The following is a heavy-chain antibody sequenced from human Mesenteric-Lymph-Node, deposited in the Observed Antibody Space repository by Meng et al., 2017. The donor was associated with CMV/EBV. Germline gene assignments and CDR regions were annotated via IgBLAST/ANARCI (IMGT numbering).Heavy chain of an antibody. Sequence: GESLKISCAASGFTFSSYSMNWVRQAPGKGLEWVSSISSSSSYIYYADSVKGRFTISRDNAKNSLYLQIDSLRVEDMAVYYCASMWEGGYWGQGTLVTVSS. V-gene: IGHV3-21*01. D-gene: IGHD1-26*01. CDR2: ISSSSSYI. CDR3: ASMWEGGY. CDR1: GFTFSSYS. J-gene: IGHJ4*02.